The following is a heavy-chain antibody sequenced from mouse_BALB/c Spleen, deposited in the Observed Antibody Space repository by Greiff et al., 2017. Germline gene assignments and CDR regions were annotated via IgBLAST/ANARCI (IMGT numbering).Heavy chain of an antibody. J-gene: IGHJ4*01. CDR1: GFTFSSFG. Sequence: DVQLQESGGGLVQPGGSRKLSCAASGFTFSSFGMHWVRQAPEKGLEWVAYISSGSSTIYYADTVKGRFTISRDNPKNTLFLQMTSLRSEDTAMYYCARRYRYDEGYAMDYWGQGTSVTVSS. CDR2: ISSGSSTI. V-gene: IGHV5-17*02. CDR3: ARRYRYDEGYAMDY. D-gene: IGHD2-14*01.